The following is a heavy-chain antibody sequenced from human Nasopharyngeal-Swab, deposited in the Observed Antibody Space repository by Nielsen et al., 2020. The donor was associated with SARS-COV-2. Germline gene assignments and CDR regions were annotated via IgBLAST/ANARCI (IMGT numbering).Heavy chain of an antibody. J-gene: IGHJ4*02. CDR2: IRSKDKNYAT. D-gene: IGHD3-16*01. CDR3: TTSFTVGGLKDY. V-gene: IGHV3-73*01. Sequence: VRPMPGKGLEWVGRIRSKDKNYATAYGTSVKGRFIISRDDSKNTAFLQMNSLKTEDTAVYFCTTSFTVGGLKDYWGQGTPVTVSS.